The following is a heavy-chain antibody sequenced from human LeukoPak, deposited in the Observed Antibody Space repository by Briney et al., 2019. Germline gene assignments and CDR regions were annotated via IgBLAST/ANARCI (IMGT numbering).Heavy chain of an antibody. V-gene: IGHV1-2*02. Sequence: ASVKVSCKASGYTFTGYYMHWVRQAPGQGLEWMGWINPNSGGTNYAQKFQGRVTMTRDTSISTAYMELSSLRSEDTAVYYCATDWAAAGTRDFDYWGQGTLVTVSS. CDR2: INPNSGGT. CDR1: GYTFTGYY. CDR3: ATDWAAAGTRDFDY. D-gene: IGHD6-13*01. J-gene: IGHJ4*02.